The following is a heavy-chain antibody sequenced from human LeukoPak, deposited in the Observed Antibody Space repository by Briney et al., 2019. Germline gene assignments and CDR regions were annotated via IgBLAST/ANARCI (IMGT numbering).Heavy chain of an antibody. CDR3: AKDYSHLWFGELSH. V-gene: IGHV3-30*02. Sequence: RGSLRLSCAASGFTFSSYGMHWVRQAPGKGLEWVAFIRYDGSNKYYADSVKGRFTISRDNSKNTLYLQMNSLRAEDTAVYYCAKDYSHLWFGELSHWGQGTLVTVSS. D-gene: IGHD3-10*01. J-gene: IGHJ4*02. CDR2: IRYDGSNK. CDR1: GFTFSSYG.